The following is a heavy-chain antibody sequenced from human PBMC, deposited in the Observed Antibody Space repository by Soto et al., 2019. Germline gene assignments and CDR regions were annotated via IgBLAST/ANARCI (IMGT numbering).Heavy chain of an antibody. D-gene: IGHD2-8*01. V-gene: IGHV3-33*01. Sequence: QLVESGGRVVQPGGSLRLSCAASGLPXSAXGMHWVRQAPGKGLEWLAMIWSDGSKEYYADSVQGRFTISRDNSQNMVFLQMDSLRAEDTAVYYCARDKGVTCLDTWGQGNMVTVSS. J-gene: IGHJ5*02. CDR1: GLPXSAXG. CDR2: IWSDGSKE. CDR3: ARDKGVTCLDT.